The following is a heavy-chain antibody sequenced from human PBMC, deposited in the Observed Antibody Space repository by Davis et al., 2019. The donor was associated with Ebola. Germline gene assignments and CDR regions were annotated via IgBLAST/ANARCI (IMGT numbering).Heavy chain of an antibody. Sequence: ASVKVSCKASGYTFTSYSMHWVRQAPGQGLEWMGIINPSGGSTSYAQKFQGRVTMTRDTSTSTVYMELSSLRSEDTAVYYCARGQNQGYYYYYYYMDVWGKGTTVTVSS. CDR3: ARGQNQGYYYYYYYMDV. CDR2: INPSGGST. CDR1: GYTFTSYS. V-gene: IGHV1-46*01. J-gene: IGHJ6*03. D-gene: IGHD2-15*01.